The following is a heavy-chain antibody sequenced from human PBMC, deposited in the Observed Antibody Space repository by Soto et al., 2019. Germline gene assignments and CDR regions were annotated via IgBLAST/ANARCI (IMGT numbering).Heavy chain of an antibody. CDR3: AAVRLGSSGYYSDY. Sequence: GASVKVSCKASGFTFTSSAVQWVRQARGQRLEWIGWIVVGSGNTNYAQKFQERVTITRDMSTSTAYMELSSLRSEDTAVYYCAAVRLGSSGYYSDYWGQGTLVTVSS. J-gene: IGHJ4*02. D-gene: IGHD3-22*01. V-gene: IGHV1-58*01. CDR2: IVVGSGNT. CDR1: GFTFTSSA.